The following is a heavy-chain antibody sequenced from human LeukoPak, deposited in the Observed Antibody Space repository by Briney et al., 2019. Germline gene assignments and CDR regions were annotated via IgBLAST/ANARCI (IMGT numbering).Heavy chain of an antibody. CDR3: ARDLAPIVVVVAATGWWFDP. CDR2: ISSSSSYI. Sequence: GGSLRLSCAAAGFTFSSYSMNWVRQAPGKGLEWVSSISSSSSYIYYADSVKGRFTISRDNAKNSLYLQMNSLRAEDTAVYYCARDLAPIVVVVAATGWWFDPWAQGTLVTVSS. CDR1: GFTFSSYS. D-gene: IGHD2-15*01. V-gene: IGHV3-21*01. J-gene: IGHJ5*02.